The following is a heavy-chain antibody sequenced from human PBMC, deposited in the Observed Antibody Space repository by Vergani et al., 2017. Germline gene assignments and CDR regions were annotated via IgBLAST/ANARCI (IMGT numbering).Heavy chain of an antibody. V-gene: IGHV3-21*01. D-gene: IGHD3-22*01. CDR2: ISSSSSYI. CDR1: GFTVSSNY. Sequence: EVQLVESGGGLVQPGGSLRLSCAASGFTVSSNYMSWVRQAPGKGLEWVSSISSSSSYIYYADSVKGRFTISRDNAKNSLYLQMNSLRAEDTAVYYCARAKRGGYYDSSGYYSFDYWGQGTLVTVSS. J-gene: IGHJ4*02. CDR3: ARAKRGGYYDSSGYYSFDY.